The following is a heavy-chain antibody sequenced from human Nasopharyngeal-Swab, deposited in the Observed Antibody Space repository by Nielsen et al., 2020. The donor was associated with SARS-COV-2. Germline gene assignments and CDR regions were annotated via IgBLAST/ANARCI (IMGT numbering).Heavy chain of an antibody. Sequence: ALVKVSCKASGYTFTSYYIHWVRQAPGQGLEWMGIINPSVSSATYAQRFEGRVTMTRDTSTSTVYMELSSLRSEDTAVYYCARDRGAAMAGRGWIGGVYYYGMDVWGQGTTVTVSS. CDR3: ARDRGAAMAGRGWIGGVYYYGMDV. V-gene: IGHV1-46*01. J-gene: IGHJ6*02. CDR2: INPSVSSA. CDR1: GYTFTSYY. D-gene: IGHD5-18*01.